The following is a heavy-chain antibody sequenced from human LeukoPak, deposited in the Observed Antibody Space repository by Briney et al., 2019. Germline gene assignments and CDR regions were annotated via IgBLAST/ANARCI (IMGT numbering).Heavy chain of an antibody. J-gene: IGHJ4*02. CDR3: ARDSGFSGTQRGEY. CDR2: ISYDGSNK. Sequence: SGGSLRLSCAASGFTFSSYEMNWVRQAPGKGLEWVAVISYDGSNKYYADSVKGRFTLSRDNSKNTLYLQMNSLRAEDTAVYYCARDSGFSGTQRGEYWGQGTLVTVSS. CDR1: GFTFSSYE. V-gene: IGHV3-30*04. D-gene: IGHD3/OR15-3a*01.